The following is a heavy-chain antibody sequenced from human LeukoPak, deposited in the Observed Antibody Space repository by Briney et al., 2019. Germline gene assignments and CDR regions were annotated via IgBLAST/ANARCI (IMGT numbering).Heavy chain of an antibody. J-gene: IGHJ4*02. D-gene: IGHD1-1*01. Sequence: GGPLRLSCAASGFTFSSYWMSWVRQAPGKGLEWVANIKQDGSEKYYVDSVKGRFTISRDNAKNSLYLQVNSLRAEDTAVYYCARSRSISRSSIWNDYVRTYFDYWGQGTLVTVSS. CDR1: GFTFSSYW. CDR2: IKQDGSEK. CDR3: ARSRSISRSSIWNDYVRTYFDY. V-gene: IGHV3-7*01.